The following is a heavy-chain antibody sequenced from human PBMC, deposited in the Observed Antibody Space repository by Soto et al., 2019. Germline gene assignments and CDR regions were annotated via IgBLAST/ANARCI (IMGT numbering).Heavy chain of an antibody. CDR2: IIPIFGTA. D-gene: IGHD5-12*01. V-gene: IGHV1-69*13. Sequence: ASVKVSCKASGGTFSSYAISWVRQAPGQGLEWMGGIIPIFGTANYAQKFQGRVTITADESTSTTYMELSSLRSEDTAVYYCAGPELNSGYDSSFDYWGQGTLVTVSS. CDR1: GGTFSSYA. J-gene: IGHJ4*02. CDR3: AGPELNSGYDSSFDY.